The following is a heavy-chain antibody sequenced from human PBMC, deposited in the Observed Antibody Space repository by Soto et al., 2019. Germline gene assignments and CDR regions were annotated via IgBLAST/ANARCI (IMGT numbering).Heavy chain of an antibody. D-gene: IGHD1-26*01. J-gene: IGHJ6*02. CDR1: GYTFTSYG. CDR3: ARSGNGRGDHGYYGLDV. Sequence: ASVKVSCKASGYTFTSYGISWVQQAPGQGLEWMGWVSAYNGNTNYAQKLQGRVTMTTDTSTSTAYMELRSLRSDDTAVYYCARSGNGRGDHGYYGLDVWGQGITVTVSS. V-gene: IGHV1-18*01. CDR2: VSAYNGNT.